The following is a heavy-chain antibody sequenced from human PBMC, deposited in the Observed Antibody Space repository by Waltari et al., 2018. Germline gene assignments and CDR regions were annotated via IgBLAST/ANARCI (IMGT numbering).Heavy chain of an antibody. Sequence: VQLLESGGDLIQHGWSLRLSCAASGFTFSPLSMTWVRQAPGKRLEWVSSISGSGGTSYYTDSVTGRFTISRDNSENTLYLHMNSLRAEDSAIYYCAKDRGSGRIYFDSWGRGTLVAVSS. V-gene: IGHV3-23*01. CDR3: AKDRGSGRIYFDS. D-gene: IGHD3-10*01. CDR1: GFTFSPLS. CDR2: ISGSGGTS. J-gene: IGHJ4*02.